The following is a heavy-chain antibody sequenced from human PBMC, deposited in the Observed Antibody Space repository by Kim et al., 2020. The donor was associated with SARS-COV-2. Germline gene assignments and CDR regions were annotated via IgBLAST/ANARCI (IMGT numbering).Heavy chain of an antibody. CDR2: ISTTGSPK. CDR1: GFTVSSYS. J-gene: IGHJ6*02. D-gene: IGHD3-10*01. V-gene: IGHV3-21*01. CDR3: AREAGSAAGGKLPRFTRYYYGMDV. Sequence: GGSLRLSCAASGFTVSSYSMNWVRQAPGKGLEWVASISTTGSPKYYAGSVRGRFAISRDNAKSSLYLQMNSLRAEDTAVYYCAREAGSAAGGKLPRFTRYYYGMDVGAPGPTVTVPS.